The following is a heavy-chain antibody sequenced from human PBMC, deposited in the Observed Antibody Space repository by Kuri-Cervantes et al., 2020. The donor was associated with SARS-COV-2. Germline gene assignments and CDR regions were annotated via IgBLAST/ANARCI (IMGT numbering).Heavy chain of an antibody. J-gene: IGHJ3*02. D-gene: IGHD6-13*01. CDR1: GGSFSGYY. CDR3: ASRYSKTKRDAFDT. Sequence: ESLKISCAVYGGSFSGYYWSWIRQPPGKGLEWIGEINHSGSTNYNPSLKSRVTVSVDTSKNQFSLKLSSVTAADTAVYYCASRYSKTKRDAFDTWGQGTMVTVSS. V-gene: IGHV4-34*01. CDR2: INHSGST.